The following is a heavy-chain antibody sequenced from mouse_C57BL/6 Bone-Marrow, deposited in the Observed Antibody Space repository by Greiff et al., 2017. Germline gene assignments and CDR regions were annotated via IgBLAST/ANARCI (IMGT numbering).Heavy chain of an antibody. Sequence: DVKLVESGGGLVKPGGSLKLSCAASGFTFSSYAMSWVRQTPEKRLEWVATISDGGSYTYYPDNVKGRFTISRDNAKNNLYLQMSHLKSEDTAMYYCARGGVTTPYYYAMDYWGQGTSVTVSS. CDR2: ISDGGSYT. J-gene: IGHJ4*01. D-gene: IGHD2-1*01. CDR1: GFTFSSYA. CDR3: ARGGVTTPYYYAMDY. V-gene: IGHV5-4*03.